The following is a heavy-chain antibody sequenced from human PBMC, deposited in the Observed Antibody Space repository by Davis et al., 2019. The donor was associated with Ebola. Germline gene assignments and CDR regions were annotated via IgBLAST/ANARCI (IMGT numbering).Heavy chain of an antibody. CDR1: GGSFSGYY. V-gene: IGHV4-34*01. J-gene: IGHJ5*02. CDR2: INHSGST. CDR3: ARVNYDFWSGYYTDRWFDP. Sequence: SETLSLTCAVYGGSFSGYYWSWIRQPPGKGLEWIGEINHSGSTNYNPSLKSRVTISVDTSKDQFSLKLSSVTAADTAVYYCARVNYDFWSGYYTDRWFDPWGQGTLVTVSS. D-gene: IGHD3-3*01.